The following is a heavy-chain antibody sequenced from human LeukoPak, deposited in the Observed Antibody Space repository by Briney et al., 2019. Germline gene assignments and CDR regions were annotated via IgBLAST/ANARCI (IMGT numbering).Heavy chain of an antibody. D-gene: IGHD3-22*01. Sequence: PSETLSLTCTVSGGSISSYYWSWIRQPPGKGLEWIGYIYYSGSTNYNPSLKSRVTISVDTSKNQFSLKLSSVTAADTAVYYCARGPYKYDGSGAFDIWGQGTMTVSS. V-gene: IGHV4-59*01. CDR3: ARGPYKYDGSGAFDI. CDR1: GGSISSYY. CDR2: IYYSGST. J-gene: IGHJ3*02.